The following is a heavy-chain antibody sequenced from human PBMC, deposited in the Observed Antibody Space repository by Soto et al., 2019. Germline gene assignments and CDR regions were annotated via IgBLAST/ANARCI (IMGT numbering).Heavy chain of an antibody. D-gene: IGHD3-3*02. CDR3: ARERGNFASGDFDY. CDR2: ISSSSSYT. V-gene: IGHV3-11*05. CDR1: GFIFSDYY. Sequence: GSSLRRSCAASGFIFSDYYMSWIRQAPGKGLEWVSYISSSSSYTKYADSVRGRFTISRDNAKNSLYLQMNSLRAEDTAVYYCARERGNFASGDFDYWGQGTLDTVSS. J-gene: IGHJ4*02.